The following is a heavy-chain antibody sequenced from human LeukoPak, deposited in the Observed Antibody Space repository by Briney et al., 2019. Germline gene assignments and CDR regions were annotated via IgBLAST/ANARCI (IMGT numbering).Heavy chain of an antibody. CDR2: IYYSGSA. J-gene: IGHJ4*02. D-gene: IGHD6-25*01. CDR3: ARDPGRRGSGLD. CDR1: GGSISSYY. Sequence: SETLSLTYTVSGGSISSYYLNWIRQPPGKGLEWVGHIYYSGSASYNPSLKSRVTISVDTSKNQFSLRLTSVTAADTAVYYCARDPGRRGSGLDWGQGTLVTVSS. V-gene: IGHV4-59*01.